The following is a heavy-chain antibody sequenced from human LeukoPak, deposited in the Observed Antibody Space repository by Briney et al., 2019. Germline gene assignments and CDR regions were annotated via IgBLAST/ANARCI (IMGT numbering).Heavy chain of an antibody. CDR3: ARDSGGMDV. Sequence: SETLSITCTVSGGSISSYYWRWIRQPPGKGLEWIGYIYYSGSTNYNPSLKSRVTISVDTSKNQFSLKLSSVTAADTAVYYCARDSGGMDVWGQGTTVTVSS. CDR1: GGSISSYY. V-gene: IGHV4-59*01. J-gene: IGHJ6*02. CDR2: IYYSGST. D-gene: IGHD7-27*01.